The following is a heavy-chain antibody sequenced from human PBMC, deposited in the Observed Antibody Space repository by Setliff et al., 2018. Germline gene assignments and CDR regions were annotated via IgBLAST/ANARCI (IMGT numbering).Heavy chain of an antibody. J-gene: IGHJ4*02. D-gene: IGHD3-9*01. CDR1: GSTVTESS. Sequence: ASVKVSCKVSGSTVTESSMHWVRQAPGKGLEWMGGFDPEDGERIYAQHFQGRLTMTEDTSTDTAYMELSSPRSEDTAVYYCATGFLRYDILTGYYQRPHYFEYLGQGTQVTVSS. V-gene: IGHV1-24*01. CDR2: FDPEDGER. CDR3: ATGFLRYDILTGYYQRPHYFEY.